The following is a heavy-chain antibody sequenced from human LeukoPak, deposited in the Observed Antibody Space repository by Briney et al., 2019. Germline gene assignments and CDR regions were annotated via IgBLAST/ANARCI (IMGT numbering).Heavy chain of an antibody. CDR2: ISNTNTYI. D-gene: IGHD3-22*01. V-gene: IGHV3-21*01. CDR1: GFTFSSYS. J-gene: IGHJ4*02. CDR3: VRDGAYYDSAPYNFDY. Sequence: GGSLRLSCAASGFTFSSYSINWVRQAPGKGLEWISSISNTNTYIKYADSVKGRFTVSRDNAKNSLSLQMTGLRAEDTAVYYCVRDGAYYDSAPYNFDYWGQGTLVAVSS.